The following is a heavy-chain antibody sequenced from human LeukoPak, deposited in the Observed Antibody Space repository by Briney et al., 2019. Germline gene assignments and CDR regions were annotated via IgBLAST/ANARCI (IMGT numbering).Heavy chain of an antibody. D-gene: IGHD3-16*01. J-gene: IGHJ5*02. CDR1: GYTLTGYY. Sequence: ASVKVSCKASGYTLTGYYMHWVRQAPGQGLEWMGCINPNSGDTKYAQKFQGRVTLTRDTSMNTAYMDLSRLRSDDTAIYFCWRGGYVIVRDWFDPWGQGTLVTVSS. CDR2: INPNSGDT. CDR3: WRGGYVIVRDWFDP. V-gene: IGHV1-2*02.